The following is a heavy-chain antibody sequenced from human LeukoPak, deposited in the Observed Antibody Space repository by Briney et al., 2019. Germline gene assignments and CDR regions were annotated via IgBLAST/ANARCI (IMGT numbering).Heavy chain of an antibody. CDR2: IKIKADGGTT. D-gene: IGHD3-10*01. Sequence: PGGSLRLSCAASGFIFSNARMGWVRQAPGKGLEWVGRIKIKADGGTTDYAAPVKGRFSISRDDSKNMLYLEMNSLKTEDTAVYYCTTFRGIRDPWGQGTLVTVSS. CDR1: GFIFSNAR. V-gene: IGHV3-15*01. J-gene: IGHJ5*02. CDR3: TTFRGIRDP.